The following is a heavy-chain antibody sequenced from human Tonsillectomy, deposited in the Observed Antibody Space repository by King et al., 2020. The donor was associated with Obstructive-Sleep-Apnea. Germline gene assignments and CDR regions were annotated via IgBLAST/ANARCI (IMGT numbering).Heavy chain of an antibody. J-gene: IGHJ4*02. CDR2: ISGSGGTT. Sequence: EVQLVESGGGLVQPGGSLRLSCATSGFTFSIYAMSWVRQAPGKGLEWVSGISGSGGTTYYADSVKGRFTISRDNSKNTLYLQMNSQRAEDTAVYYCAKEYYGYSGSGKISYFDYWGQGTLVTVSS. CDR1: GFTFSIYA. CDR3: AKEYYGYSGSGKISYFDY. D-gene: IGHD3-10*01. V-gene: IGHV3-23*04.